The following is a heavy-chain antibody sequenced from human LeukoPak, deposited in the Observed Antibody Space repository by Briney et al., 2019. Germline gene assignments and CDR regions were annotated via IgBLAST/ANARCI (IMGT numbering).Heavy chain of an antibody. Sequence: GGSLRLSCAASGFTFSSYLMSWVRQAPGKGVEWVANIKQDGSEKYYVDSVKGRFTISRDNAKISLYLQMNSLRAEDAAVYYCARGGSRGYYPYYFDYWGQGTLVTVSS. CDR3: ARGGSRGYYPYYFDY. J-gene: IGHJ4*02. CDR2: IKQDGSEK. D-gene: IGHD3-22*01. V-gene: IGHV3-7*01. CDR1: GFTFSSYL.